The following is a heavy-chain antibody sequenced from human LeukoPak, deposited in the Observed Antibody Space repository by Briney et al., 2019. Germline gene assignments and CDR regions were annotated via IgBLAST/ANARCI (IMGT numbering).Heavy chain of an antibody. D-gene: IGHD3-10*01. CDR3: ARDRYYGSGSYFLFDY. CDR2: IWYDGSNK. Sequence: GRSLRLSCAASGFTFSSYGMHWVRQAPGTGLEWVAVIWYDGSNKYYADSVKGRFTISRDNSKNTLYLQMNSLRAEDTAVYYCARDRYYGSGSYFLFDYWGQGTLVTVSS. CDR1: GFTFSSYG. J-gene: IGHJ4*02. V-gene: IGHV3-33*01.